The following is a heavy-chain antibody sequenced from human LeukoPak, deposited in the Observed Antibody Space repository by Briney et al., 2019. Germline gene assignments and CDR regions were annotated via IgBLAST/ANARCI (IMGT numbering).Heavy chain of an antibody. CDR3: ARVLQYYGSGSYQEDY. CDR2: INHSGST. V-gene: IGHV4-34*01. Sequence: PSETLSLTCAVYGGSFSGYYWSWIRQPPGMGLEWIGEINHSGSTNYNPSLKSRVTISVDTSKNQFSLKLSSVTAADTAVYYCARVLQYYGSGSYQEDYWGQGTLVTVSS. J-gene: IGHJ4*02. D-gene: IGHD3-10*01. CDR1: GGSFSGYY.